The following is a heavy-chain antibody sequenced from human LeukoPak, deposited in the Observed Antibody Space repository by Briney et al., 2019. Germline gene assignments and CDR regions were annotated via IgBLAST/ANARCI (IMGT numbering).Heavy chain of an antibody. CDR1: GFTVSSNY. V-gene: IGHV3-73*01. J-gene: IGHJ6*03. CDR2: IRSKANSYAT. Sequence: QPGGSLRLSCAASGFTVSSNYMSWVRQAPGKGLEWVGRIRSKANSYATAYAASVKGRFTISRDDSKNTAYLQMSSLKTEDTAVYYCTRLSIAAATYYYYYMDVWGKGTTVTVSS. D-gene: IGHD6-13*01. CDR3: TRLSIAAATYYYYYMDV.